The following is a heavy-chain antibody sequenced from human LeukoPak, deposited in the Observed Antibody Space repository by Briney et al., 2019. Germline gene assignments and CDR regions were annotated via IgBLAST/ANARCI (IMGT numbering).Heavy chain of an antibody. V-gene: IGHV1-18*01. CDR1: GYTFTSYG. Sequence: ASVKVSCKASGYTFTSYGISWVRQAPGQGLEWMGWISAYNGNTNYAQKLQGRVTMTTDTSTSTAYMELRSLRSDDTAVYYCARDPPPYSSSSALGVDWGQGTLVTVSS. CDR3: ARDPPPYSSSSALGVD. CDR2: ISAYNGNT. D-gene: IGHD6-6*01. J-gene: IGHJ4*02.